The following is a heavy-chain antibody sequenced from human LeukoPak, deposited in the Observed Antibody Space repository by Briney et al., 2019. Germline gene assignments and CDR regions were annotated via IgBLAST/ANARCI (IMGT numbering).Heavy chain of an antibody. CDR3: ARVGDTAEVLGRD. V-gene: IGHV1-2*02. CDR2: INPNSGGT. D-gene: IGHD5-18*01. Sequence: ASVKVSCKASGYTFTGYYMHWVRQAPGQGLEWMGWINPNSGGTNYARKFQGRVTMTRDTSISTAYMELSRLRSDDTAVYYCARVGDTAEVLGRDWGQGTLVTVSS. CDR1: GYTFTGYY. J-gene: IGHJ4*02.